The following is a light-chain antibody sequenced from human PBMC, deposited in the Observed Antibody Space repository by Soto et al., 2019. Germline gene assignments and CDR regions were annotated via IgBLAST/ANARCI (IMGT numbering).Light chain of an antibody. CDR1: QSISSY. CDR3: QQSYWTPPT. CDR2: AAS. V-gene: IGKV1-39*01. Sequence: DIQMTQSPSSLSASVGDRVTITCRASQSISSYLNWYQQKPGKAPKLLIYAASSLQSGGSSRFSGSGSGTDFTLTISSLQPEDFATYYCQQSYWTPPTFCQGTKVEIK. J-gene: IGKJ1*01.